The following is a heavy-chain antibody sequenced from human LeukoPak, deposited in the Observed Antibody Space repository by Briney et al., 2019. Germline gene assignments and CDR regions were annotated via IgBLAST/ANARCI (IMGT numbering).Heavy chain of an antibody. CDR3: ARGVAAAGTTLDY. CDR1: GFTVSSSY. Sequence: GGSLRLSCAASGFTVSSSYMTWVRQAPGKGLEWVSVIYSGGTTYYADSVKGRFTISRDNSKNTLYLQMNSLRDEDTAVYYCARGVAAAGTTLDYWGQGTLVTVSS. J-gene: IGHJ4*02. CDR2: IYSGGTT. V-gene: IGHV3-66*01. D-gene: IGHD6-13*01.